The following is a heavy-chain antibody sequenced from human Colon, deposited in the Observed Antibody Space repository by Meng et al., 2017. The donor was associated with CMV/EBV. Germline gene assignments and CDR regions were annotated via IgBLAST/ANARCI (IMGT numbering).Heavy chain of an antibody. CDR1: GFTFSSHD. D-gene: IGHD4/OR15-4a*01. CDR2: VSSDGNTK. Sequence: CASTGFTFSSHDMHWVRQAPGKGLEWVGAVSSDGNTKYYTDSVRGRFTISRDNSKNILYLQMNSLKTDDTALYYCARGSANYIGFDYWGQGTLVTVSS. CDR3: ARGSANYIGFDY. V-gene: IGHV3-30*03. J-gene: IGHJ4*02.